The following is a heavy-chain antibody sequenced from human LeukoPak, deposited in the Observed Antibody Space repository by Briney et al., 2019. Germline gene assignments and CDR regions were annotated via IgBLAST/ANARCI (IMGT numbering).Heavy chain of an antibody. CDR2: IYHSGST. D-gene: IGHD3-10*01. J-gene: IGHJ5*02. Sequence: SETLSLTCNVSGYFISSGYYWGWIRQPPGKGLEWIGSIYHSGSTYYNPSLKSRVTISVDTSKNQFSLKLSSVTAADTAVYYCARRLLLWFGTGANWFDPWGQGTLVTVSS. V-gene: IGHV4-38-2*02. CDR3: ARRLLLWFGTGANWFDP. CDR1: GYFISSGYY.